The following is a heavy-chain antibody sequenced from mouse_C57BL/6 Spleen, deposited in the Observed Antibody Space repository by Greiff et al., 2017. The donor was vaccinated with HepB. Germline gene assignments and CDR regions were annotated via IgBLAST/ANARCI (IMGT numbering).Heavy chain of an antibody. CDR2: IYPRDGST. D-gene: IGHD2-1*01. V-gene: IGHV1-78*01. CDR1: GYTFTDHT. Sequence: VQLQQSDAELVKPGASVKISCKVSGYTFTDHTIHWMKQRPEQGLEWIGYIYPRDGSTKYNEKFKGRATLTADKSSSTAYMQLNSLTSEDSAVYFCASSFYYGNYAFAYWGQGTLVTVSA. J-gene: IGHJ3*01. CDR3: ASSFYYGNYAFAY.